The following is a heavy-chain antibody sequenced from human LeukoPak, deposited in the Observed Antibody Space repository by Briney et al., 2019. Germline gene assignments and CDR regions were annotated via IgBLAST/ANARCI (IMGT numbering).Heavy chain of an antibody. CDR2: ISYDGSNK. J-gene: IGHJ4*02. Sequence: PGGSLRLSCGASGFTFSIYTMHWVRQAPGKGLEWVAVISYDGSNKNYADSVKGRFTISRDNSKNTLFLQMNSLRADDTAFYYCARDQVADQQLPGGYWGQGTLVTVSS. CDR1: GFTFSIYT. CDR3: ARDQVADQQLPGGY. V-gene: IGHV3-30-3*01. D-gene: IGHD2-2*01.